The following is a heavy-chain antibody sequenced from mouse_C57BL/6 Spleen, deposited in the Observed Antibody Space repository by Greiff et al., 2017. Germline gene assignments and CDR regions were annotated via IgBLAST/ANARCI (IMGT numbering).Heavy chain of an antibody. Sequence: QVQLQQSGPELVKPGASVKISCKASGYAFSSSWMNWVKQRPGKGLEWIGRIYPGDGDTNYNGKFKGKATLTADKSSSTAYMQLSSLTSEDSAVYFCARVGLVHWYFDVWGTGTTVTVSS. V-gene: IGHV1-82*01. D-gene: IGHD2-12*01. J-gene: IGHJ1*03. CDR3: ARVGLVHWYFDV. CDR1: GYAFSSSW. CDR2: IYPGDGDT.